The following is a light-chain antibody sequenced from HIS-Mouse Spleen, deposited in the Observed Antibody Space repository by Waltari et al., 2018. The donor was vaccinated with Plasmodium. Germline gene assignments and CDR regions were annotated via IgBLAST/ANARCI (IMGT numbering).Light chain of an antibody. CDR3: YSTDSSGNHRV. J-gene: IGLJ3*02. CDR2: EDS. Sequence: SYELTQPPSVSVSPGQTARITFSGDALPKKYAYWYQQKSGQAPVLVIYEDSKRPAGITEGFSGSISGKMAALRISGAQLEDEADYYCYSTDSSGNHRVFGGGTKLTVL. CDR1: ALPKKY. V-gene: IGLV3-10*01.